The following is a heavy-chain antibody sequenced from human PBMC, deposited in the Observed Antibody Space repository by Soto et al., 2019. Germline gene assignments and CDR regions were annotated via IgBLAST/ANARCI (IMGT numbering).Heavy chain of an antibody. CDR3: VFQAEGAFDF. D-gene: IGHD3-16*01. CDR2: VFYIEST. Sequence: QPQLQESGPGLVKPSETLSLTCTVSNGSTSSRRFYWGWIRQHPGKGLEWIGHVFYIESTFYNPSLRSRVTISVHTSDNRFFLNMRSVTAADTDIYYFVFQAEGAFDFWGPGTLVSVSS. V-gene: IGHV4-39*03. J-gene: IGHJ4*02. CDR1: NGSTSSRRFY.